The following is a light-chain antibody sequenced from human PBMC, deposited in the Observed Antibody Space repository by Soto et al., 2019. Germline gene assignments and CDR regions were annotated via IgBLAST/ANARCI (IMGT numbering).Light chain of an antibody. CDR3: MQGLQLPPT. Sequence: DIVMTQSPLSLPVTPGDPASISCRSSQSLVHSSGYNFLDWYLQKPGQSPQLLIYLGSNRAAGVPDRFSGSGSGTDFILKISRVEAEDVGVYYCMQGLQLPPTFGQGTKLEIK. J-gene: IGKJ2*01. V-gene: IGKV2-28*01. CDR2: LGS. CDR1: QSLVHSSGYNF.